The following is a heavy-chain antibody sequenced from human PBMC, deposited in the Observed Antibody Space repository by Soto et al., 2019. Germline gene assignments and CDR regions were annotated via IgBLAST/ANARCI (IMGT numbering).Heavy chain of an antibody. Sequence: QVQLVQSGAEVKKPGASVRVSCKASGYTVTTYAMHWVRQAPGQRLEWMGWINAGNGNTKYSQEFQGRVTITSDTSTNTAFMELSSLRSEDTAIYYCARGSGWYPFSFDYWGQGTLVTVSS. J-gene: IGHJ4*02. CDR2: INAGNGNT. V-gene: IGHV1-3*01. CDR3: ARGSGWYPFSFDY. D-gene: IGHD6-19*01. CDR1: GYTVTTYA.